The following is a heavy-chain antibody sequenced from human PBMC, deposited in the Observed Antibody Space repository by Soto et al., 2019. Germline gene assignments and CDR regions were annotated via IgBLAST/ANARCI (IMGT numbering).Heavy chain of an antibody. V-gene: IGHV1-69*08. J-gene: IGHJ2*01. CDR2: IIPALGTT. CDR1: GGPFSSHT. CDR3: ARPDFGDYWYFDL. D-gene: IGHD4-17*01. Sequence: QDQLVQSGAEVKKPGSSVKVSCKAFGGPFSSHTFSWVRQAPGQGLEWMGRIIPALGTTTYAQKFXXRXXITADESVTTVYMELNSLRTEDTAVYYCARPDFGDYWYFDLWGRGTLVTVSS.